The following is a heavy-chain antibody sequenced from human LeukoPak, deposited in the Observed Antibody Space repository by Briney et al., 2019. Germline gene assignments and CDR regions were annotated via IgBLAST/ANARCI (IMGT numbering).Heavy chain of an antibody. CDR2: ISGSGGST. J-gene: IGHJ4*02. CDR3: AKRDMVRGVIIPLVY. D-gene: IGHD3-10*01. V-gene: IGHV3-23*01. Sequence: GGSLRLSCAAPGFTFSSYAMSWVRQAPGKGLEWVSAISGSGGSTYYADSVKGRFTISRDNSKNTLYLQMNSLRAEDTAVYYCAKRDMVRGVIIPLVYWGQGTLVTVSS. CDR1: GFTFSSYA.